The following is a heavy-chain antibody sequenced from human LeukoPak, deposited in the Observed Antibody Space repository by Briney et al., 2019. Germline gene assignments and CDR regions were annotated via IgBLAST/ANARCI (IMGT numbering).Heavy chain of an antibody. CDR2: IYYSGST. Sequence: SETLSLTCTVSGGSISSSSYYWGWIRQPPGKGLEWIGSIYYSGSTYYNPSLKSRVTISVGTSKNQFSLKLSSVTAADTAVYYCASLDSTGSRPYYYYGMDVWGQGTTVTVSS. J-gene: IGHJ6*02. CDR3: ASLDSTGSRPYYYYGMDV. CDR1: GGSISSSSYY. D-gene: IGHD3-9*01. V-gene: IGHV4-39*07.